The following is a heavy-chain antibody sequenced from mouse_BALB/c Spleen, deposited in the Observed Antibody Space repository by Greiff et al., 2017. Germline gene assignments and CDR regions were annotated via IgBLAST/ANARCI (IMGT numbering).Heavy chain of an antibody. CDR3: AREGVRRGFWYAMDY. CDR2: ISYSGST. Sequence: ESGPGLVKPSQSLSLTCTVTGYSITSDYAWNWIRQFPGNKLEWMGYISYSGSTSYNPSLKSRISITRDTSKNQFFLQLNSVTTEDTATYYCAREGVRRGFWYAMDYWGQGTSVTVSS. V-gene: IGHV3-2*02. J-gene: IGHJ4*01. D-gene: IGHD2-14*01. CDR1: GYSITSDYA.